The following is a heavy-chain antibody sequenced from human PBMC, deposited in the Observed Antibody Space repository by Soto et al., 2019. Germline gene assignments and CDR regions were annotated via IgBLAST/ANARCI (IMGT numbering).Heavy chain of an antibody. Sequence: PGESLKISCKGSGYSFASYWIGWVRQMPGKGLEWMGIIYPRDSDTRYSPSFQGQVTISADKSISTAYLQWTGLKASDTAMYYCGRSLRGYYFYGMDVWGQGTMVTVSS. J-gene: IGHJ6*02. CDR1: GYSFASYW. CDR3: GRSLRGYYFYGMDV. V-gene: IGHV5-51*01. CDR2: IYPRDSDT.